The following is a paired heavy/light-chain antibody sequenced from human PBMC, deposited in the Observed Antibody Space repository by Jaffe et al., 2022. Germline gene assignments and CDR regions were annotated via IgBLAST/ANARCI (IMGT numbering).Heavy chain of an antibody. D-gene: IGHD2-2*01. CDR3: ARGRSGYCSSTSCPDHYFYYYMDV. J-gene: IGHJ6*03. CDR2: IYHSGST. Sequence: QLQLQESGSGLVKPSQTLSLTCAVSGGSMSSGGYSWSWIRQPPGEGLEWIGYIYHSGSTSYNPTLKSRVTISVDRSKNQFSLNLTSVTAADTAVYYCARGRSGYCSSTSCPDHYFYYYMDVWGKGTTVTVSS. V-gene: IGHV4-30-2*01. CDR1: GGSMSSGGYS.
Light chain of an antibody. CDR2: GTS. CDR3: QQYATSPPKYT. CDR1: QSVSSSY. J-gene: IGKJ2*01. V-gene: IGKV3-20*01. Sequence: EIVLTQSPGTLSLSPGERVTLSCRASQSVSSSYLAWYQQKPGQAPRLLIYGTSSRATGIPDRFSGSGSGTDFTLTISRLEPGDFAVYYCQQYATSPPKYTFGQGTKLEIK.